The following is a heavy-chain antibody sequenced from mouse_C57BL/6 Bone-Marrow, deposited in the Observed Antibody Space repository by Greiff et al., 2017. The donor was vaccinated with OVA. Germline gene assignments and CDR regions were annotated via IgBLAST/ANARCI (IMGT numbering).Heavy chain of an antibody. V-gene: IGHV1-26*01. J-gene: IGHJ2*01. D-gene: IGHD1-1*01. CDR3: ARRYYGSSSH. CDR1: GYTFTDYY. Sequence: EVKLQQSGPELVKPGASVKISCKASGYTFTDYYMNWVKQSHGKSLEWIGDINPNNGGTSYNQKFKGKATLTVYKSSSTAYMELRSLTSGDSAVYYCARRYYGSSSHWGQGTTLTVSS. CDR2: INPNNGGT.